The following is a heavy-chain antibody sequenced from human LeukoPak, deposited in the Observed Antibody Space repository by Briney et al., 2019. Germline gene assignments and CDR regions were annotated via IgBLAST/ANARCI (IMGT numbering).Heavy chain of an antibody. Sequence: GASVKVSCKASGYTFTSYYIYWMRQAPGQGLEWMGWISAYNGNTNYAQKLQGRVTMTTDTSTSTAYMELRSLRSDDTAVYYCARFTGGSYSYYYYYMDVWGKGTTVTVSS. CDR2: ISAYNGNT. CDR3: ARFTGGSYSYYYYYMDV. J-gene: IGHJ6*03. CDR1: GYTFTSYY. D-gene: IGHD1-26*01. V-gene: IGHV1-18*04.